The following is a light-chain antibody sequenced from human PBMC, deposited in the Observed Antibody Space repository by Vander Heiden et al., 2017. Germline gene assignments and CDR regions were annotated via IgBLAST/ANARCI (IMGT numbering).Light chain of an antibody. J-gene: IGKJ4*01. Sequence: DIQMTQSPSSVSASVGDRVTTTCRASQGISSWLAWYQQKPGKAPKLLIYAASSFLSAVPSTFSGRGSARDFTLSIISLLPEDFTTSYCCQAYGYPPTFGTGTKVEIK. CDR1: QGISSW. CDR3: CQAYGYPPT. CDR2: AAS. V-gene: IGKV1D-12*01.